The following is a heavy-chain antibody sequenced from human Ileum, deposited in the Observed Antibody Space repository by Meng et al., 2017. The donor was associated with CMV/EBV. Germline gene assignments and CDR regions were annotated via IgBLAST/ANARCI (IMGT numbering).Heavy chain of an antibody. CDR2: ISWNSGSI. Sequence: GGSLRLSCEASGFIFDDYGMYWVRQAPGKGLEWVSGISWNSGSIGYADSVKRRFTISRDNANNSLYLQMNSLRAEDTVLYYCVRAAQSYYSYGMDVWGQGTTVTVSS. V-gene: IGHV3-9*01. J-gene: IGHJ6*02. D-gene: IGHD2-2*01. CDR3: VRAAQSYYSYGMDV. CDR1: GFIFDDYG.